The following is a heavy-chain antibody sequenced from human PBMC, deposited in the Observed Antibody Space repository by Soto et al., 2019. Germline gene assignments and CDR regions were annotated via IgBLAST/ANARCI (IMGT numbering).Heavy chain of an antibody. CDR3: ARASGYSYGYLDY. V-gene: IGHV3-30-3*01. D-gene: IGHD5-18*01. J-gene: IGHJ4*02. CDR2: ISYDGSNK. CDR1: GFTFSSYA. Sequence: SLRLSCAASGFTFSSYAMHWVRQAPGKGLEWVAVISYDGSNKYYADSVKGRFTISRDNSKNTLYLQMNSLRAEDTAVYYCARASGYSYGYLDYWGQGTLVTVSS.